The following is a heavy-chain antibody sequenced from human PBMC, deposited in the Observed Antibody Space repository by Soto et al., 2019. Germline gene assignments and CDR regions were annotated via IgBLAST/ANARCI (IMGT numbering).Heavy chain of an antibody. V-gene: IGHV1-69*01. CDR2: IIPIFGTA. D-gene: IGHD2-21*02. J-gene: IGHJ6*02. CDR1: GGTFSSYA. Sequence: QVQLVQSGAEVKKPGSSVKVSCKASGGTFSSYAISWVRQAPGQGLEWMGGIIPIFGTANYAQKFQGRVTITADESTSTAYMELSSLRSEDTAVYYCAINIVVVTAIPDQYYYYYGMDVGGQGTTVTVSS. CDR3: AINIVVVTAIPDQYYYYYGMDV.